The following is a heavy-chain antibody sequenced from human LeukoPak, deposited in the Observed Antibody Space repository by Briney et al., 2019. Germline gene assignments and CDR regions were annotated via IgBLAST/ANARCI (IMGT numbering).Heavy chain of an antibody. CDR2: INPSGGST. CDR1: GYTFTSYY. J-gene: IGHJ4*02. Sequence: GASVKVSCKASGYTFTSYYMHWVRQAPGQGLEWMGIINPSGGSTSYAQKFQGRVTMTRDTSTSTVYMELSSLRAEDSAIYYCAKAAPFFLDYWGQGALVTVSS. V-gene: IGHV1-46*01. D-gene: IGHD2/OR15-2a*01. CDR3: AKAAPFFLDY.